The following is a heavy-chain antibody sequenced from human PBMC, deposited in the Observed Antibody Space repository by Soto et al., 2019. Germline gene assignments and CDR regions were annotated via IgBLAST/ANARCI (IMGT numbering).Heavy chain of an antibody. V-gene: IGHV3-30-3*01. CDR1: WFTFSIYA. J-gene: IGHJ5*02. CDR3: ARDSFGYCSSTSCYTGWFDP. CDR2: ISYDGSNK. Sequence: LXLSFAASWFTFSIYAMHWVRQAPVNGLEWVAVISYDGSNKYYADSVKGRFTISRDNSKNTLYLQMNSLRAEDTAVYYCARDSFGYCSSTSCYTGWFDPWGQGTLVTVSS. D-gene: IGHD2-2*02.